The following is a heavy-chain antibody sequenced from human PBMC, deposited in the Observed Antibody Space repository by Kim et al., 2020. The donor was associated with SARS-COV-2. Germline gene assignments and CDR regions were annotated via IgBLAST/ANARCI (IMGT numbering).Heavy chain of an antibody. Sequence: ASVKVSCKASGYTFTSYAMNWVRQAPGQGLEWMGWINTNTGNPTYAQGFTGRFVFSLDTSVSTAYLQISSLKAEDTAVYYCATCSSTSCMPVFDYWGQGTLVTVSS. CDR1: GYTFTSYA. D-gene: IGHD2-2*01. J-gene: IGHJ4*02. V-gene: IGHV7-4-1*02. CDR2: INTNTGNP. CDR3: ATCSSTSCMPVFDY.